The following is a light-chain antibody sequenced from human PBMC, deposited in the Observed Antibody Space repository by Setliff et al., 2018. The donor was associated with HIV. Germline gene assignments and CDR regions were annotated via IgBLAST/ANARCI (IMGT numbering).Light chain of an antibody. Sequence: QSALAQPASVSGSPGQSITISCTGTSSDVGGYSHVSWYQQHPGKAPKLIIYEVRNRPSGVSNRFSGSKSGNTASLTISGLRAEDEADYYCSSYAITNTLPFGTGTKV. CDR1: SSDVGGYSH. CDR3: SSYAITNTLP. CDR2: EVR. J-gene: IGLJ1*01. V-gene: IGLV2-14*01.